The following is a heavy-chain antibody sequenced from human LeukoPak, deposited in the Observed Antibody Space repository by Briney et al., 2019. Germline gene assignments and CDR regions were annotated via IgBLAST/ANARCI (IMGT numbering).Heavy chain of an antibody. D-gene: IGHD3-9*01. CDR3: ARSIGLTGGGVDV. CDR1: GFTFSDYN. Sequence: PWGSLRLSCAASGFTFSDYNMNWVRQAPGKGLEWVSYITNGGSTIHHADSVKGRFTISRDNAKKTLYLQMNSLRAEDTAVYYCARSIGLTGGGVDVWGQGATVTVSS. J-gene: IGHJ6*02. CDR2: ITNGGSTI. V-gene: IGHV3-11*01.